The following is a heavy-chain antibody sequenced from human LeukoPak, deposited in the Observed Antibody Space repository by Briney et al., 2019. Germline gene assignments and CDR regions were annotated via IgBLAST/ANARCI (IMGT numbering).Heavy chain of an antibody. CDR2: IKQDGSEK. CDR1: GFTFSSYW. Sequence: GGSLRLSCAASGFTFSSYWMSWVRQAPGKGLEWVANIKQDGSEKYYVDSVKGRFTISRDNAKNSLYLQMNSLRAEDTAVYYCARDDWRIDYGDYGSLDYWGQGTLVTVSS. J-gene: IGHJ4*02. D-gene: IGHD4-17*01. V-gene: IGHV3-7*01. CDR3: ARDDWRIDYGDYGSLDY.